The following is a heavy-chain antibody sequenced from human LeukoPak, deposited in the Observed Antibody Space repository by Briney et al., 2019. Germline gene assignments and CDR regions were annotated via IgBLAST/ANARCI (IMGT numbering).Heavy chain of an antibody. J-gene: IGHJ4*02. D-gene: IGHD2-15*01. Sequence: SETLSLTCAVYGGSFSGYYWSWIRQPPGKGLEWIGEINHSGSTNYNPSLKSRVTISGDTSKNQFSLKLSSVTAADTAVYYCARGPRVEDCSGGSCHWNYWGQGTLVTVSS. CDR2: INHSGST. CDR1: GGSFSGYY. V-gene: IGHV4-34*01. CDR3: ARGPRVEDCSGGSCHWNY.